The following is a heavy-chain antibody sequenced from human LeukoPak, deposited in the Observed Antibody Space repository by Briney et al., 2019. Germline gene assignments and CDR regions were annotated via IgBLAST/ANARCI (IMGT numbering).Heavy chain of an antibody. D-gene: IGHD1-26*01. CDR3: ARDSREGGSPYWFDP. V-gene: IGHV4-61*01. Sequence: SETLSLTCTVSGGSISSSSYYWGWIRQPPGKGLEWIGYIYYSGSTNYNPSLKSRVTISVDTSKNQFSLKLSSVTAADTAVYYCARDSREGGSPYWFDPWGQGTLVTVSS. CDR1: GGSISSSSYY. CDR2: IYYSGST. J-gene: IGHJ5*02.